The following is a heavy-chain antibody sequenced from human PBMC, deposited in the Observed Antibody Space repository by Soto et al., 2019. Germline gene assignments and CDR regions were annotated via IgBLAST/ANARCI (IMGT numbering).Heavy chain of an antibody. CDR3: ARDFGY. V-gene: IGHV3-30-3*01. J-gene: IGHJ4*02. CDR2: ISVDGSNT. CDR1: GFTFSNYA. Sequence: QVPLVESGGGVVQPGRSLTLSCAASGFTFSNYAMNWVRQAPGRRPEWVAAISVDGSNTNYADSVKGRFTFSRDNSKNTLYLQMNSLRAEDTAVYYCARDFGYWGQGTLVTVSS.